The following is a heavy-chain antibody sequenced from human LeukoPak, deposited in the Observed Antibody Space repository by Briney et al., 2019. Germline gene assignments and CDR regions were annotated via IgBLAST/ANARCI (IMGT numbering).Heavy chain of an antibody. CDR1: GFTFNSYT. CDR3: ARSRSSSPYDKNLNF. Sequence: PGGTLRLSCAASGFTFNSYTMSWVREAPGQGLEWVSSISSSGNYIYPADSVEGRFTISRDDAQNSVYLQMNSLKDEDTAVYYCARSRSSSPYDKNLNFWGQGTLVIVSS. J-gene: IGHJ4*02. V-gene: IGHV3-21*01. D-gene: IGHD3-10*01. CDR2: ISSSGNYI.